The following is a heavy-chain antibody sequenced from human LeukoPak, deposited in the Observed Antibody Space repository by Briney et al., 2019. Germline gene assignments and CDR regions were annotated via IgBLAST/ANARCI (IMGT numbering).Heavy chain of an antibody. CDR2: IRCDGRNT. V-gene: IGHV3-30*02. Sequence: QPGGSLRLSCAASGFTFGSYGMHWVRQAPGKGLEWVAFIRCDGRNTYYADSVKGRFTISRDNSKNTLYLQMNSLRAEDTAVYYCAKWGEGYKENYWGQGTLVTVSS. J-gene: IGHJ4*02. CDR1: GFTFGSYG. D-gene: IGHD5-24*01. CDR3: AKWGEGYKENY.